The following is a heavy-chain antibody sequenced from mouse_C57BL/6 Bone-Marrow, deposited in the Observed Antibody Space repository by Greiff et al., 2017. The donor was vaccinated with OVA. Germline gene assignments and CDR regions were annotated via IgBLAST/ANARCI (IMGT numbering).Heavy chain of an antibody. CDR2: IDPETGGT. CDR1: GYTFTDYE. CDR3: TNLGYYFDY. Sequence: QVQLKQSGAELVRPGASVTLSCKASGYTFTDYEMHWVKQTPVHGLEWIGAIDPETGGTAYNQKFKGKAILTADKSSSTAYMELRSLTSEDSAVYYCTNLGYYFDYWGQGTTLTVSS. J-gene: IGHJ2*01. D-gene: IGHD4-1*01. V-gene: IGHV1-15*01.